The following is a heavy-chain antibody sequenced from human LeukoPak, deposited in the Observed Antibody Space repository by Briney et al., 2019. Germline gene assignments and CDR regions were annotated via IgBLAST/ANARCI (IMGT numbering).Heavy chain of an antibody. Sequence: SQTLSLTCAISGDSVSASSTAWNWIRQSPSRGLEWLGRTYYTSKWYNDYAVSVKSRITINPDTSKNQFSLQLNSVTPEDTAVYYCARGEYGGNSAGGWFDPWGQGTLVTVSS. J-gene: IGHJ5*02. CDR1: GDSVSASSTA. D-gene: IGHD4-23*01. CDR2: TYYTSKWYN. CDR3: ARGEYGGNSAGGWFDP. V-gene: IGHV6-1*01.